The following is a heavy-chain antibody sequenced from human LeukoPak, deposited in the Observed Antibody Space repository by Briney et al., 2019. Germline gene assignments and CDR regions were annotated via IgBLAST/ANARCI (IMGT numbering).Heavy chain of an antibody. Sequence: SETLSLTCAVYGGSFSGYYWSWIRQPPGKGLEWIGEINHSGSTYYNPSLKSRVTISVDTSKKQFSLKLTSVTAADTAVYYCARVGATSYYYYMDVWGKGTTVTVSS. J-gene: IGHJ6*03. D-gene: IGHD1-26*01. CDR1: GGSFSGYY. CDR2: INHSGST. CDR3: ARVGATSYYYYMDV. V-gene: IGHV4-34*01.